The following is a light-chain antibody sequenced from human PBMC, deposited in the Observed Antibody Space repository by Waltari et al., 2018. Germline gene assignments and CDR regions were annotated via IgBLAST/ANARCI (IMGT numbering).Light chain of an antibody. CDR2: DVS. CDR1: SSCCGGYNS. CDR3: CSYAGSYTVV. J-gene: IGLJ2*01. V-gene: IGLV2-11*01. Sequence: QAALTQPRPLSGSPGHSVPNSCPGTSSCCGGYNSVPWYQQHPGKAPKLMIYDVSKRPSGVPDRFSGSKSGNTASLTISGLQAEDEADYYCCSYAGSYTVVFGGGTKLTVL.